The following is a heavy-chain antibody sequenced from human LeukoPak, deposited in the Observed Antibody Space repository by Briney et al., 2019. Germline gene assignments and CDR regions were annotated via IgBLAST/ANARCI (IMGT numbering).Heavy chain of an antibody. CDR2: IIPIFGTA. CDR1: GGTFSSYA. CDR3: ARVQMAVDAFDI. D-gene: IGHD5-24*01. Sequence: GAAVKVSCKASGGTFSSYAISWVRQAPGQGLEWMGGIIPIFGTANYAQKFQGRVTITTDESTSTAYMELSRLRSEDTAVYYCARVQMAVDAFDIWGQGTMVTVSS. V-gene: IGHV1-69*05. J-gene: IGHJ3*02.